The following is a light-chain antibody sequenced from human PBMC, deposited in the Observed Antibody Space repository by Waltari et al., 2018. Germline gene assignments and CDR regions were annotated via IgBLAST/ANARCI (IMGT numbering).Light chain of an antibody. CDR1: SSNIGSYNY. Sequence: QSALTQPPSASGSPGQSVTIPCTGTSSNIGSYNYVSWYQQNPGKAPNLMIYEVNKRPSGVPERFSGFKSVNTASLTVSGLQAEDEADYYCASYAGTSKLVFGGGSKLTVV. CDR2: EVN. J-gene: IGLJ2*01. CDR3: ASYAGTSKLV. V-gene: IGLV2-8*01.